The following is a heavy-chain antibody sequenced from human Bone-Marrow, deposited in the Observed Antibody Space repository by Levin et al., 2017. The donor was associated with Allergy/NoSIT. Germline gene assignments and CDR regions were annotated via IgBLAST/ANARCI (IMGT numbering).Heavy chain of an antibody. Sequence: PGGSLRLSCAASGFPFSTYPMIWVRQAPGKGLEWVAFISYDENKTYYADSVKGRFTISRDNSKSTLHLQMNTLRPEDTAVYYCARDKVTSRHYNWFDPWGQGTLVTVSS. V-gene: IGHV3-30-3*01. CDR2: ISYDENKT. CDR3: ARDKVTSRHYNWFDP. D-gene: IGHD6-6*01. J-gene: IGHJ5*02. CDR1: GFPFSTYP.